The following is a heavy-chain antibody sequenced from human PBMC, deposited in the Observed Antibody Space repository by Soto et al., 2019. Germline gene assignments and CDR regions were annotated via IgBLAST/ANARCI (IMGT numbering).Heavy chain of an antibody. D-gene: IGHD3-10*01. V-gene: IGHV1-69*13. CDR3: ARVGEMATSSKYPYYDAFDI. Sequence: SSVKVSCKASGGTFSSYAISWVRQAPGQGLEWMGGIIPIFGTANYAQKFQGRVTITADESTSTAYMELSSLRSEDTAVYYCARVGEMATSSKYPYYDAFDIWGQGTMVTVSS. J-gene: IGHJ3*02. CDR1: GGTFSSYA. CDR2: IIPIFGTA.